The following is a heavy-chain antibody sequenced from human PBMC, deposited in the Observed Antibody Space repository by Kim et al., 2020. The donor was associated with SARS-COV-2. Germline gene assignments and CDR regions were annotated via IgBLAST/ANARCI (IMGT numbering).Heavy chain of an antibody. D-gene: IGHD5-18*01. Sequence: ASVKVSCKTSGHTFSRYGITWVRQAPGQGLEWMGWISPYNGNTKYAEKLQGRVTMTTDTSTSTAYMELRSLRSDDTAMYYCARYSYGYLYFDYWGQGTLVTVSS. CDR3: ARYSYGYLYFDY. CDR2: ISPYNGNT. J-gene: IGHJ4*02. CDR1: GHTFSRYG. V-gene: IGHV1-18*01.